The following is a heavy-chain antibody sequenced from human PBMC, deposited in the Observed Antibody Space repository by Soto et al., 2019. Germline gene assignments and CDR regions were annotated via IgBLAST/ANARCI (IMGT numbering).Heavy chain of an antibody. J-gene: IGHJ6*02. CDR1: GYSFTDYY. V-gene: IGHV1-2*02. D-gene: IGHD2-8*01. CDR2: INPNSGDT. CDR3: AKARYCTNGVCYRYYYYGMDV. Sequence: GASVKVSCKASGYSFTDYYMQWVLQAPGQGRDWMGWINPNSGDTYFAQKFQGRVTMTWDTSISTAYMELSSLRAEDTALYYCAKARYCTNGVCYRYYYYGMDVWGQGTTVTVSS.